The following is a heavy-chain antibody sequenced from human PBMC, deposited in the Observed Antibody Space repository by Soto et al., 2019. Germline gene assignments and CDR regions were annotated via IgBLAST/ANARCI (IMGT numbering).Heavy chain of an antibody. CDR3: ARHMGVFSPGYFDY. Sequence: SETLTLTCTVAGASISSSSYNWGWIRQPPGKGLEWIGSIYYSGSTYYNPSLKSRVTIPVDTSKNQFSLKLRSVTAADTAVYYCARHMGVFSPGYFDYWGQGTLVTVSS. CDR2: IYYSGST. V-gene: IGHV4-39*01. CDR1: GASISSSSYN. D-gene: IGHD3-16*01. J-gene: IGHJ4*02.